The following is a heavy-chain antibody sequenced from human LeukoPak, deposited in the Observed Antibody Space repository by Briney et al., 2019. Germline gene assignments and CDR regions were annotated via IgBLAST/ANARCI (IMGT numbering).Heavy chain of an antibody. Sequence: PGGSLRLSCAASGFTFSSYGMHWVRQAPGKGLEWVAVIWYDGSNKYYADSVKGRFTISRDNSKNTLYLQMNSLRAEDTAVYYCVKTTGYSSDPLDCWGQGTLVTVSP. J-gene: IGHJ4*02. V-gene: IGHV3-33*06. CDR3: VKTTGYSSDPLDC. CDR2: IWYDGSNK. CDR1: GFTFSSYG. D-gene: IGHD6-19*01.